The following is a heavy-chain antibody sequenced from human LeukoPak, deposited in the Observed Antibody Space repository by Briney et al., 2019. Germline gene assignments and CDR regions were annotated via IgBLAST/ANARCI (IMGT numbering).Heavy chain of an antibody. J-gene: IGHJ5*02. V-gene: IGHV4-39*01. CDR1: GGSIRSSYYY. D-gene: IGHD3-10*01. CDR3: ARHYGP. Sequence: KSSETLSLTCTVSGGSIRSSYYYWGWIRQPPGKWLEWIGSIYDSGSTYYNPSLKSGVTISVATSKDQFSLKRNSVTAADTAVYYCARHYGPWGQGTLVTVSS. CDR2: IYDSGST.